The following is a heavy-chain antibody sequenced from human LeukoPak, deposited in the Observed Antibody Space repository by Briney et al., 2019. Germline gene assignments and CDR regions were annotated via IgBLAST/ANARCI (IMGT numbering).Heavy chain of an antibody. J-gene: IGHJ4*02. CDR2: IYPGDSDT. CDR3: ARRDYSRYCSSTSCTYFDY. Sequence: GESLKISCKGSGYHFTNYWIGWVRQRPGKGLEWMGVIYPGDSDTRYSPSFQGQVTFSADKSISSAYLQWSSLKASDTAVYYCARRDYSRYCSSTSCTYFDYWGQGTLVTVSS. CDR1: GYHFTNYW. V-gene: IGHV5-51*01. D-gene: IGHD2-2*01.